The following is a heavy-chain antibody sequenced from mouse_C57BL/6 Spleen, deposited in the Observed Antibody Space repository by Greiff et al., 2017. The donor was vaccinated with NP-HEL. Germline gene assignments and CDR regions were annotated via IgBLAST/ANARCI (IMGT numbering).Heavy chain of an antibody. CDR1: GYTFTSYW. D-gene: IGHD2-5*01. CDR3: AITYYSNYGFAY. V-gene: IGHV1-74*01. Sequence: QVQLKQPGAELVKPGASVKVSCKASGYTFTSYWMHWVKQRPGQGLEWIGRIHPSDSDTNYNQKFTGKATLTVDKSSSTAYMQLSSLTSEDSAVYYCAITYYSNYGFAYWGQGTLVTVSA. CDR2: IHPSDSDT. J-gene: IGHJ3*01.